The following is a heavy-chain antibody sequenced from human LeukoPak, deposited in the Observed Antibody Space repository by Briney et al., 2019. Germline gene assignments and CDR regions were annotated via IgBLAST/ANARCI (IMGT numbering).Heavy chain of an antibody. CDR1: GGSFSDYY. CDR2: INHSGSP. D-gene: IGHD7-27*01. J-gene: IGHJ4*02. Sequence: SETLSLTCAVYGGSFSDYYWTWIRQPPGKGLEWIGEINHSGSPRYNSSLKSRVTISVDTSKNQFSLKLSSVTAADTAVCYCASKAPGDYFDYWGQGTLVTVSS. CDR3: ASKAPGDYFDY. V-gene: IGHV4-34*01.